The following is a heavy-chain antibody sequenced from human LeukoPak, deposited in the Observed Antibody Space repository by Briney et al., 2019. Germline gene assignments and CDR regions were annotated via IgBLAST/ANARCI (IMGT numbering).Heavy chain of an antibody. CDR1: GGSISSYY. J-gene: IGHJ4*02. D-gene: IGHD6-13*01. Sequence: PSETLSLTCTVSGGSISSYYWTWIRQPPGKGLEWIGYIYYSGTTNYNPSLKSRVTISVDTSKNQFSLKLSSVTAADTAVYYCARGVYIAAAQYGYWGQGTLVTVAS. CDR2: IYYSGTT. V-gene: IGHV4-59*01. CDR3: ARGVYIAAAQYGY.